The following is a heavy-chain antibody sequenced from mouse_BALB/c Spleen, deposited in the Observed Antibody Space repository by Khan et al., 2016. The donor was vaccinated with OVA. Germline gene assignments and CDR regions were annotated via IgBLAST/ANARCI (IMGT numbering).Heavy chain of an antibody. Sequence: QVQLKESGPGLVAPSQTLSITCTVSGFSLSNYGVHWVRQPPGKGLEWLGVIWAGGSTNHNSALMSRLSISKDDSKSQVFLKMKSLQTDDTARYYCARAFYNGAWFAYWGQGTLVTVSA. D-gene: IGHD1-3*01. J-gene: IGHJ3*01. CDR3: ARAFYNGAWFAY. V-gene: IGHV2-9*02. CDR2: IWAGGST. CDR1: GFSLSNYG.